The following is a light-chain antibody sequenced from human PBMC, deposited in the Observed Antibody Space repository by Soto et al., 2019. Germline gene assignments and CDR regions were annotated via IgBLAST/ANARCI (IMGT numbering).Light chain of an antibody. CDR2: GAA. Sequence: EIVLTQSPGTLSLSPGERATLSCRSSQSVSSSYLAWYQQKPGQAPRLLIYGAASRATGTPDRFSGSGSVTDFTFTISRLEPEDFAVYYCQQYGSSPLFTFGPGTKVDIK. J-gene: IGKJ3*01. V-gene: IGKV3-20*01. CDR3: QQYGSSPLFT. CDR1: QSVSSSY.